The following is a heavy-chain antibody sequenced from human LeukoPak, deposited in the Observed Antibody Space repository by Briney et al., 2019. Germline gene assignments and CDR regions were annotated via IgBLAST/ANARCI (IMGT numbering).Heavy chain of an antibody. J-gene: IGHJ3*02. CDR2: ISGSGGST. D-gene: IGHD3-22*01. CDR3: AKPHSGNYYDASDI. V-gene: IGHV3-23*01. Sequence: GGSLRLSCAASGFTFSSYWMSWVRQAPGKGLEWVSTISGSGGSTSYADSVKGRITISRDNSKNTLYLQMNSLRAEDTAVYYCAKPHSGNYYDASDIWGQGTMVTVSS. CDR1: GFTFSSYW.